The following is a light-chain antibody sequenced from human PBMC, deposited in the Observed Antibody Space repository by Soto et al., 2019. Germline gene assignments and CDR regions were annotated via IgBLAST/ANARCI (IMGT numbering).Light chain of an antibody. CDR2: DAS. Sequence: EIVLTQSPATLSLSPGERATLSCRASQSVSSYLAWYQQRPGQAPRLLIFDASNRATGIPARFSGSGSGTDFTLTISSLEPEDFAVYCCQQRGNWPYTFGQGTKVEIK. CDR1: QSVSSY. CDR3: QQRGNWPYT. V-gene: IGKV3-11*01. J-gene: IGKJ2*01.